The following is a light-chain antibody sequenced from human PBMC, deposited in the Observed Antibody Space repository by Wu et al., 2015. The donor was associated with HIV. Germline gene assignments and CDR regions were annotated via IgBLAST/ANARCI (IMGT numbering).Light chain of an antibody. CDR1: QSVRKY. Sequence: EIVLTQSPGTLSLSPGERATLSCRASQSVRKYLAWYQQRPGQAPRLLIYGASIRATGIADRFSASGSGTDFTLIISSLQPEDFAVYYCQQYEDSRSLGQGTKVEVK. J-gene: IGKJ1*01. CDR2: GAS. CDR3: QQYEDSRS. V-gene: IGKV3-20*01.